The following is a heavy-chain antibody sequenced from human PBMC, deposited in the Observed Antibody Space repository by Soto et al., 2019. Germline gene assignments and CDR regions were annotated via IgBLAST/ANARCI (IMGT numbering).Heavy chain of an antibody. J-gene: IGHJ6*02. Sequence: QVQLVQSGAELRKPGSSVKVSCKASGGTFSDYTINWVRQAPGQRLEWMGGIIPIFDTAKYAEKFQGRVTITADESTSTSFMEVSSLRSEDTAVYYCARNGTLTGYSYGMDVWGQGTMVTVSS. D-gene: IGHD1-1*01. V-gene: IGHV1-69*01. CDR1: GGTFSDYT. CDR3: ARNGTLTGYSYGMDV. CDR2: IIPIFDTA.